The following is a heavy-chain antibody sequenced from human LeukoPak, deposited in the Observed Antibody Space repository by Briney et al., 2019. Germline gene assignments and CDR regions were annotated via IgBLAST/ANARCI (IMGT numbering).Heavy chain of an antibody. J-gene: IGHJ4*02. Sequence: GGSLRLSCAASGFTFSSYAMSWVRQAPGKGLEWVSAISGSGGSTYYADSVKGRFTISRDNSKNTLYLQMNSLRAEDTAVYYCAKDIKVLLWFGGLDYWGQGTLVTVSS. D-gene: IGHD3-10*01. CDR1: GFTFSSYA. V-gene: IGHV3-23*01. CDR2: ISGSGGST. CDR3: AKDIKVLLWFGGLDY.